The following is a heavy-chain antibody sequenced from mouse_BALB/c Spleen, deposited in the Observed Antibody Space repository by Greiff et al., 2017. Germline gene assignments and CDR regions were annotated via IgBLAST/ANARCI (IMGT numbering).Heavy chain of an antibody. CDR1: GYSITSGYY. V-gene: IGHV3-6*02. Sequence: EVQLVESGPGLVRPSQSLSLTCSVTGYSITSGYYWNWIRQFPGNKLEWMGYISYDGSNNYNPSLKNRISITRDTSKNQFFLKLNSVTTEDTATYYCASTVGGMDYWGQGTSVTVSS. J-gene: IGHJ4*01. D-gene: IGHD1-1*01. CDR3: ASTVGGMDY. CDR2: ISYDGSN.